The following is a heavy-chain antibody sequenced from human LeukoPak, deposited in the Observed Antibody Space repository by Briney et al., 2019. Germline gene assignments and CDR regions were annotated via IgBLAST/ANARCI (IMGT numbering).Heavy chain of an antibody. CDR2: INHSGST. V-gene: IGHV4-34*01. D-gene: IGHD2-2*01. Sequence: KTSETLSLTCAVYGGSFSGYYWSWIRQPPGKGLEWIGEINHSGSTNYNPSLKSRVTISVDTSKNQLSLKLSSVTAADTAVYYCARGRRFPRSSQRAIVVVPAAMERYYYGMDVWGQGTTVTVSS. CDR3: ARGRRFPRSSQRAIVVVPAAMERYYYGMDV. J-gene: IGHJ6*02. CDR1: GGSFSGYY.